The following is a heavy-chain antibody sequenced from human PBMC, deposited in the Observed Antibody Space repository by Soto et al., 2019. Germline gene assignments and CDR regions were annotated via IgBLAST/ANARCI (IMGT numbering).Heavy chain of an antibody. D-gene: IGHD2-2*01. CDR1: GGSISSGLHY. Sequence: QVQLQESGPGLVKPSQTLSLTCTVSGGSISSGLHYWSWIRQRPGKGLEWIAYIYNTGSTYYNPSLKSRITLSVDTSNNQFSLKMSSVTAADTAVYYCARGMPYYFDYWGQGSLVTVSS. CDR2: IYNTGST. J-gene: IGHJ4*02. CDR3: ARGMPYYFDY. V-gene: IGHV4-31*03.